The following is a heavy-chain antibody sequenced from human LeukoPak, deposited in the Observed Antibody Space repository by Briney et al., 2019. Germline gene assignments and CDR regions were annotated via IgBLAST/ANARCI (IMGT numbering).Heavy chain of an antibody. CDR2: INHSGST. CDR3: ARDFNSGWSRGYFDL. V-gene: IGHV4-34*01. Sequence: KPSETLSLTCAVYGGSFSGYYWSWIRQPPGKGPEWIGEINHSGSTNYNPSPKSRVTISVDKSKNQFSLKLNSVTAADTAVYYCARDFNSGWSRGYFDLWGRGFLVTVSS. CDR1: GGSFSGYY. D-gene: IGHD6-19*01. J-gene: IGHJ2*01.